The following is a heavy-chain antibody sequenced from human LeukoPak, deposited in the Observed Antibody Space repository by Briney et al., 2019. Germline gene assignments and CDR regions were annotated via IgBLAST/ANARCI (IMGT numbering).Heavy chain of an antibody. D-gene: IGHD2-21*01. J-gene: IGHJ4*02. V-gene: IGHV4-59*08. CDR3: ASLNPPYSMEAAY. CDR2: IYYSGST. Sequence: SETLSLTCTVSGGSISSYYWSWIRQPPGKGLEWIGYIYYSGSTNYNPSLKSRVTISVDTSKNQFSLKLSSVTAADTAVYYCASLNPPYSMEAAYWGQGTLVTVSS. CDR1: GGSISSYY.